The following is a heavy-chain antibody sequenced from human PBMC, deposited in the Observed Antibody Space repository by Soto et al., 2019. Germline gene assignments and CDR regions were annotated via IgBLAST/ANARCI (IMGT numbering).Heavy chain of an antibody. Sequence: EMHLVESGGGLVQPGGSLRLSCAASGFTFSRYSMNWVRQAPGKGLEWISYITSSSSTLYYADSVKGRFTISRDNAKNSLYLQMNSLRDEDTAMYYCARDNGMAGSFDPWGQGTLVTVSS. V-gene: IGHV3-48*02. CDR2: ITSSSSTL. D-gene: IGHD2-8*01. CDR3: ARDNGMAGSFDP. J-gene: IGHJ5*02. CDR1: GFTFSRYS.